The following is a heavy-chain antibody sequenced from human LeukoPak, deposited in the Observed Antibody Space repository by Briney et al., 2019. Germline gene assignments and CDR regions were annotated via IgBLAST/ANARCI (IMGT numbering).Heavy chain of an antibody. Sequence: SETLSLTCAVYGGSFSGYYWSWIRQPPGKGLEWIGEINHSGSTNYNPSLKSRVTISVDTSKNQFSLKLSSVTAADTAVYYCARGRANHYFDYWGPGNPGHRLL. CDR3: ARGRANHYFDY. CDR2: INHSGST. V-gene: IGHV4-34*01. CDR1: GGSFSGYY. J-gene: IGHJ4*02.